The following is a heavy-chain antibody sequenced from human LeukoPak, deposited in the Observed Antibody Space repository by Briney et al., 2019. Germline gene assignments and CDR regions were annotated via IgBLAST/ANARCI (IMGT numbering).Heavy chain of an antibody. J-gene: IGHJ2*01. V-gene: IGHV3-23*01. CDR2: ISSSGDGT. CDR3: AKNLLGSGAYSWYFDL. Sequence: PGGSLRLSCAASGFTFSSYGMSWVRQTPGKGLEWVSSISSSGDGTVYADSVKGRVTISRDNSKNTLYLQMNSLRAEDTAVYSSAKNLLGSGAYSWYFDLWGRGTLVTVSS. D-gene: IGHD1-26*01. CDR1: GFTFSSYG.